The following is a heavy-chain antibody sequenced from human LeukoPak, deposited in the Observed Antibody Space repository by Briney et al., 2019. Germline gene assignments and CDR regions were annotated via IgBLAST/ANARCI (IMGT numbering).Heavy chain of an antibody. V-gene: IGHV1-2*02. Sequence: ASVKVSCKASGYTFTCSYMHWVRQAPGQGLEWMGWINPNSGVTNYAQKFQGRVTMTRDTSISTAYMDLSRLTFDDTAVYYCARDRGRPTPTDYWGQGTLVTVSS. CDR3: ARDRGRPTPTDY. CDR2: INPNSGVT. D-gene: IGHD3-10*01. CDR1: GYTFTCSY. J-gene: IGHJ4*02.